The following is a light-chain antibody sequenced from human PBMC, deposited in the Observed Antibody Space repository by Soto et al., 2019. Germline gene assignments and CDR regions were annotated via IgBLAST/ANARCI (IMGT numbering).Light chain of an antibody. CDR1: QSVDTS. CDR2: DAS. CDR3: QQRSNWLT. V-gene: IGKV3-11*01. J-gene: IGKJ4*01. Sequence: EVVMTQSPDTLSLSPGERATLSCRASQSVDTSLAWYQQKPGQAPRLLISDASNRATGIPARFSGSGSGTDFILTISSLEPEDFAVYYCQQRSNWLTFGGGTKVDIK.